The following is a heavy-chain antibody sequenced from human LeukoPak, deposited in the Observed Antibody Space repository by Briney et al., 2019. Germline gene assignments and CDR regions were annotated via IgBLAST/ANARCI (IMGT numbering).Heavy chain of an antibody. CDR2: ISSNGGST. D-gene: IGHD3-10*01. J-gene: IGHJ6*04. CDR3: VKGRMVRGVTYYYYGMDV. V-gene: IGHV3-64D*06. Sequence: GGSLRLSCSASGFTFSSYAMHWVRQAPGKGLEYVSAISSNGGSTYYADSVKGRFNISRDNSKNTLYLQMSSLRAEDTAVYYCVKGRMVRGVTYYYYGMDVWGKGTTVTVSS. CDR1: GFTFSSYA.